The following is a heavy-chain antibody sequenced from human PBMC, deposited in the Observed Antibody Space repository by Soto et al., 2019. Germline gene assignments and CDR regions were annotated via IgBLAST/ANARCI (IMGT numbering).Heavy chain of an antibody. D-gene: IGHD3-9*01. Sequence: QVQLQESGPGLVKPSGTLSLTCAVSDGSISSSHWWTWVRQSQGKGLEYIGEISHSGTSNSNPSLKSRVTLSVDKSKNHFSLTLTSVTAADTAVYYCARVVLTITRGAFDAWGQGTLVIVSS. CDR2: ISHSGTS. V-gene: IGHV4-4*02. CDR1: DGSISSSHW. J-gene: IGHJ3*01. CDR3: ARVVLTITRGAFDA.